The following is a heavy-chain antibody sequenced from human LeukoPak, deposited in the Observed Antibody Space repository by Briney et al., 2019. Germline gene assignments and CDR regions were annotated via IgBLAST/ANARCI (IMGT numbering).Heavy chain of an antibody. V-gene: IGHV4-39*01. Sequence: SETLSLTCTVSGGSISSSSYYWGWIRQPPGKGLEWIGSIYYSGSTYYNPSLKSRVTISVDTSENQFSLKLSSVTAADTAVYYCASVRLEWLFRDNPLGQSFDYWGQGTLVTVSS. D-gene: IGHD3-3*01. J-gene: IGHJ4*02. CDR2: IYYSGST. CDR1: GGSISSSSYY. CDR3: ASVRLEWLFRDNPLGQSFDY.